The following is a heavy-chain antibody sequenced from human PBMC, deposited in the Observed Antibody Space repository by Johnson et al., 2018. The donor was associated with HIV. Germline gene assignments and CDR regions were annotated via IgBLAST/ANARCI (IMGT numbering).Heavy chain of an antibody. CDR2: ISYDGSKQ. D-gene: IGHD6-13*01. J-gene: IGHJ3*02. Sequence: QVQLVESGGGVVQPGRSLRLSCAGTGFTFSNYAFHWVRQAPGKGLEWVAVISYDGSKQFYVDSVQGRFTISRDNSENTLYLQMNRLKSEDTAVYYCTALWAAAGDAFDIWGQGTMVTVSS. CDR3: TALWAAAGDAFDI. CDR1: GFTFSNYA. V-gene: IGHV3-30*04.